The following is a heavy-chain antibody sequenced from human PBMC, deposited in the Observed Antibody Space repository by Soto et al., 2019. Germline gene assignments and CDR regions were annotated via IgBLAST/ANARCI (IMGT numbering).Heavy chain of an antibody. CDR3: AGLTGGGSTVTTSGDDAFDI. J-gene: IGHJ3*02. Sequence: QVQLQESGPGLVKPSQTLSLTCTVSGGSISSGGYYWSWIRQHPGKGLEWIGYIYYSGSTYYNPSPKSRVTISVDTSKSPFSRKLGSVTAADTAVYYCAGLTGGGSTVTTSGDDAFDIWGQGTMVTVSS. V-gene: IGHV4-31*03. CDR1: GGSISSGGYY. D-gene: IGHD4-4*01. CDR2: IYYSGST.